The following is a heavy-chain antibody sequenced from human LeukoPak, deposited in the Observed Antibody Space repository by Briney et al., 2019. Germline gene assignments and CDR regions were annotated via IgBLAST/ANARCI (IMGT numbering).Heavy chain of an antibody. D-gene: IGHD1-1*01. CDR1: GYTFIVYH. CDR3: ARADWSMLEY. J-gene: IGHJ4*02. CDR2: INPNSGDT. Sequence: GASVKASCKASGYTFIVYHMHWVRQAPGQGLEWMGWINPNSGDTNFAQKFQGRVTMTRDTSISTVYMELSRLTSDDTAVCYCARADWSMLEYWGQGTLVTVSS. V-gene: IGHV1-2*02.